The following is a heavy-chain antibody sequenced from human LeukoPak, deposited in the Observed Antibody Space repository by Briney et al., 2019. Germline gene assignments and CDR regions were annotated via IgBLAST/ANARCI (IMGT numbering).Heavy chain of an antibody. V-gene: IGHV3-30*03. Sequence: PGGSLRLSCAASGFTFSSYGMHWVRQAPGKGLEWVAVISYDGSNKYYADTVKGRFTISRDNSKNTLYLQMNSLRAEDTAVYYCARDRSSCSGGSCTEVLDYWGQGTLVTVSS. CDR2: ISYDGSNK. CDR3: ARDRSSCSGGSCTEVLDY. J-gene: IGHJ4*02. CDR1: GFTFSSYG. D-gene: IGHD2-15*01.